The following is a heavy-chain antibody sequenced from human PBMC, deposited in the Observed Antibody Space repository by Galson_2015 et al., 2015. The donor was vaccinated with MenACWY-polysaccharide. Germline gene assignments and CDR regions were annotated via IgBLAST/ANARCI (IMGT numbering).Heavy chain of an antibody. Sequence: SLRLSCAASGFTFGRFNMNWVRQAPGKGLEWLSSISSSGTYMYYADSVKGRFTISRDNTKNSLYLQMNILTTEDTAVYYCARGRDCSSTTCYGSGDSWGQGTLVTVSS. CDR1: GFTFGRFN. CDR2: ISSSGTYM. CDR3: ARGRDCSSTTCYGSGDS. V-gene: IGHV3-21*01. J-gene: IGHJ4*02. D-gene: IGHD2-2*01.